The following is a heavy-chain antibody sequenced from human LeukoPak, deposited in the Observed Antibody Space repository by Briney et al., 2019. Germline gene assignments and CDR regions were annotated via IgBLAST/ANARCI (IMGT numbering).Heavy chain of an antibody. D-gene: IGHD4-11*01. V-gene: IGHV1-69*05. CDR1: GGTFSRYA. J-gene: IGHJ5*02. CDR3: ATSTELTTGLNWFDP. CDR2: IIPIFGTA. Sequence: SVKVSCKASGGTFSRYAISWVRQAPGQGLEWMGGIIPIFGTANYAQKFQGRVTITTDESTSTAYMELSSLRSEDTAVYYCATSTELTTGLNWFDPWGQGTLVTVSS.